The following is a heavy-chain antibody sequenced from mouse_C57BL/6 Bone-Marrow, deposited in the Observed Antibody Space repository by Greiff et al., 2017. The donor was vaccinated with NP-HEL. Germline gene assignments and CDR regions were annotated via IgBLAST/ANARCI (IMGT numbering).Heavy chain of an antibody. D-gene: IGHD4-1*01. CDR2: INPSSGYT. CDR3: ASRNWDAGWFAY. Sequence: VQLQQSGAELAKPGASVKLSCKASGYTFTSYWMHWVKQRPGQGLEWIGYINPSSGYTKYNQKFKDKATLTADKSSSTAYMQLSSLTYEDSAVYDCASRNWDAGWFAYWGQGTLVTVSA. V-gene: IGHV1-7*01. CDR1: GYTFTSYW. J-gene: IGHJ3*01.